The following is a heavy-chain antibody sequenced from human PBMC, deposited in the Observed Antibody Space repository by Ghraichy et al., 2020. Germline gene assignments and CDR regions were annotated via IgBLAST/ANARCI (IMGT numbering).Heavy chain of an antibody. CDR2: TSFDETKK. CDR1: GFDFRPFV. V-gene: IGHV3-30-3*01. J-gene: IGHJ4*02. CDR3: ARAASSSWHNFDY. Sequence: GGSLRLSCAASGFDFRPFVVHWVRQTPGKGLEWVAVTSFDETKKSYAGSVKGRFTISRNNSKNTLYLQMDSLRLDDTGVYYCARAASSSWHNFDYWGQGTLLTVSS. D-gene: IGHD6-13*01.